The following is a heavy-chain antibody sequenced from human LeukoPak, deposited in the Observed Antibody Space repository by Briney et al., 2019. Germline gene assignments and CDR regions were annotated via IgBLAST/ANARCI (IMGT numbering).Heavy chain of an antibody. D-gene: IGHD3-10*01. CDR3: ARSETGVRRFDY. CDR2: SYYSGST. V-gene: IGHV4-59*08. CDR1: GGSISDYC. J-gene: IGHJ4*02. Sequence: SETLSLTCTVSGGSISDYCWSWIRQPPGKGLEWIGYSYYSGSTNSNPSLKSRVTISIDTSKNHFSLKLSSVTAADTAVYYCARSETGVRRFDYWGQGTLVTVSS.